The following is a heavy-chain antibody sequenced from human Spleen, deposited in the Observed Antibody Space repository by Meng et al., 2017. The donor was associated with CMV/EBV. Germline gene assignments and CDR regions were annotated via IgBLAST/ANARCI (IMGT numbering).Heavy chain of an antibody. CDR2: ISGGYNYI. D-gene: IGHD2/OR15-2a*01. Sequence: FTFSSYSMNWVRQAPGKGLEWVSSISGGYNYIYYADSVKGRFTISRDNAQNSLYLHMNSLRAEDTAVYYCARDGEFCTSTTCHFDYWGQGALVTVSS. CDR1: FTFSSYS. CDR3: ARDGEFCTSTTCHFDY. V-gene: IGHV3-21*01. J-gene: IGHJ4*02.